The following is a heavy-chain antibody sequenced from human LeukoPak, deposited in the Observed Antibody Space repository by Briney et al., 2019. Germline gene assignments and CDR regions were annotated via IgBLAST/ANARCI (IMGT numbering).Heavy chain of an antibody. CDR3: AREMGVVTAHGIDV. Sequence: TSETLSLTCIVSGGSISSISSNNYHWGWIRQPPGKGLEWIGSIYYSGSTYYNPSLKSRVTISVDTSKNQFSLKLSSVTAADTALYYCAREMGVVTAHGIDVWGQGTTVTVSS. CDR1: GGSISSISSNNYH. V-gene: IGHV4-39*02. J-gene: IGHJ6*02. CDR2: IYYSGST. D-gene: IGHD4-23*01.